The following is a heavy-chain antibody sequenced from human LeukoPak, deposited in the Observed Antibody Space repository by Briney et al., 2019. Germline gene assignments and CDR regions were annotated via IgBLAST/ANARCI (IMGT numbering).Heavy chain of an antibody. J-gene: IGHJ5*02. Sequence: SETLSLTCTVSGGSISSSSYYWGWIRQPPGKGLEWIGSIYYSGSTYYNPSLKSRVTISVDTSKNQFSLKLSSVTAADTAVYYCARDYGSGSYNWFDPWDQGTLVTVSS. D-gene: IGHD3-10*01. CDR3: ARDYGSGSYNWFDP. CDR2: IYYSGST. CDR1: GGSISSSSYY. V-gene: IGHV4-39*02.